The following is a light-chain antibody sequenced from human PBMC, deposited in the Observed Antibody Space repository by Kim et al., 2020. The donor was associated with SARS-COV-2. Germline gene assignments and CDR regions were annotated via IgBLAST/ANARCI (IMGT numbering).Light chain of an antibody. J-gene: IGKJ2*01. CDR3: QQYNRWPPYI. V-gene: IGKV3-15*01. CDR1: QSVTIN. Sequence: EIVMTQSPATLSVSPGERATLSCRASQSVTINLAWYQQRPGQAPRLLIYGASIRATGIPDRFSGSGSGTEFTLTISSLQPEDFALYYCQQYNRWPPYIFGQGTKLEI. CDR2: GAS.